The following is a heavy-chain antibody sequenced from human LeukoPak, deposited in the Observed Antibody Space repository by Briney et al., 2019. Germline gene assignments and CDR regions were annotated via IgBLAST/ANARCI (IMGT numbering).Heavy chain of an antibody. CDR3: ARGKGYSYGYRGYFDY. J-gene: IGHJ4*02. V-gene: IGHV4-34*01. CDR1: GGSFSGYY. D-gene: IGHD5-18*01. CDR2: INHSGST. Sequence: SETLSLTCAVYGGSFSGYYWSWIRQPPGKGLEGIGEINHSGSTNYNPSLKSRVTISVDTSKNQFSLKLSSVTAADTAVYYCARGKGYSYGYRGYFDYWGQGTLVTVSS.